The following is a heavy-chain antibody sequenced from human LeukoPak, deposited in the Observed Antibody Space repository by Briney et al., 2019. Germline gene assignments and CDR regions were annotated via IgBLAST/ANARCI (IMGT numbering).Heavy chain of an antibody. V-gene: IGHV4-39*01. Sequence: SETLSLTCAVSGGSISSSSYYWGWIRQPPGKGLEWIGSIYYSGSTYYNPSLKSRVTISVDTSKNQFSLKLSSVTAADTAVYYCARHSCSSTSCYPPFYYYYGMDVWGQGTTVTVSS. CDR1: GGSISSSSYY. CDR2: IYYSGST. D-gene: IGHD2-2*01. J-gene: IGHJ6*02. CDR3: ARHSCSSTSCYPPFYYYYGMDV.